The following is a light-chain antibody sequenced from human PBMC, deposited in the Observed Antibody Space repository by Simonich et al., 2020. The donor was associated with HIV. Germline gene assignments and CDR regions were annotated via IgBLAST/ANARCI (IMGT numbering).Light chain of an antibody. J-gene: IGKJ3*01. CDR1: QSVSSY. CDR2: GAS. V-gene: IGKV3-11*01. CDR3: QQRNNWPLFT. Sequence: EIVLTQSPATLSLSPGERATLSCRASQSVSSYLAWYQQKPGQAPRLLIYGASTRATGIPARFSGSGSGTDFTLTVSSLEPEDFAVYYCQQRNNWPLFTFGPGTKVDIK.